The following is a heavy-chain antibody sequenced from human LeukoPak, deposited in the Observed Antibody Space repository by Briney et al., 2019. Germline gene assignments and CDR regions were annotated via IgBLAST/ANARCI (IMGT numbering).Heavy chain of an antibody. CDR1: GFTFSDYY. CDR2: ISSSGSTI. D-gene: IGHD3-22*01. J-gene: IGHJ4*02. Sequence: GGSLRLSCAASGFTFSDYYMSWIRQAPGKGLEWVSYISSSGSTIYYADSVKGRFTISRDNSKNTLYLQLNSLRAEDTAVYYCAKFGDSSGYYYVTYHGFDYWGQGTLVTVSS. CDR3: AKFGDSSGYYYVTYHGFDY. V-gene: IGHV3-11*01.